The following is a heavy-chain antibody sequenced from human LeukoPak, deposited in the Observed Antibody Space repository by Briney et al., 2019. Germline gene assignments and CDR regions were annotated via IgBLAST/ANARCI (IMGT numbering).Heavy chain of an antibody. Sequence: PGGSLRLSCAASGFTFSSYEMNWVRQAPGTGLEWVSYISSSGSTIYYADSVKGRFTIIRDNAKNSLYLQMNSLRSEDTAVYYCARDVDYANPRHDYWGQGTLVTVSS. CDR2: ISSSGSTI. J-gene: IGHJ4*02. CDR1: GFTFSSYE. D-gene: IGHD4/OR15-4a*01. CDR3: ARDVDYANPRHDY. V-gene: IGHV3-48*03.